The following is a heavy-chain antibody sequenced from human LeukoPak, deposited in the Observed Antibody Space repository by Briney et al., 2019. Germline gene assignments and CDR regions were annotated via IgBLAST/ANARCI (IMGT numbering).Heavy chain of an antibody. D-gene: IGHD3-3*01. CDR1: GFTFSNYW. CDR3: VSGSLQSGYNFDY. V-gene: IGHV3-74*01. CDR2: IKYDGSAT. J-gene: IGHJ4*02. Sequence: GGPLRLSCAASGFTFSNYWMHWLRQVPGKGLVWVSHIKYDGSATNYADSVKGRFTISRDNAKNTLYLQMNSLRAEDTAVYYCVSGSLQSGYNFDYWGQGALVTVSS.